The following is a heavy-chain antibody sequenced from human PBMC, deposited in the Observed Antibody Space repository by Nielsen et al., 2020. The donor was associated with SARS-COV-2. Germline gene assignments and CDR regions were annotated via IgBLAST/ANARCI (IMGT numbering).Heavy chain of an antibody. D-gene: IGHD5-24*01. J-gene: IGHJ6*02. CDR2: MNPNSGNT. CDR1: GYTFTSYD. Sequence: ASVKVSCKASGYTFTSYDINWVRQATGQGLEWMGWMNPNSGNTGYAQKFQGRVTMTRDTSTSTVYMELSSLRSEDTAVYYCARDGGRYYGMDVWGQGTTVTVSS. V-gene: IGHV1-8*01. CDR3: ARDGGRYYGMDV.